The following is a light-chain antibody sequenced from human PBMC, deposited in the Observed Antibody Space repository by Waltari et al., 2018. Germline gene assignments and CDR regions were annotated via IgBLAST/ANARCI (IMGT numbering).Light chain of an antibody. Sequence: YELTQPAAVSVAAGQTARHTCSGEELPQKYAYWYKQKAGAAPKQVIYEDSQRPAGIPARFSGSRSGIMATMTISGAQVEDEADYYCSSTDSSGIEVFGGGTTLTVL. V-gene: IGLV3-10*01. CDR1: ELPQKY. J-gene: IGLJ2*01. CDR2: EDS. CDR3: SSTDSSGIEV.